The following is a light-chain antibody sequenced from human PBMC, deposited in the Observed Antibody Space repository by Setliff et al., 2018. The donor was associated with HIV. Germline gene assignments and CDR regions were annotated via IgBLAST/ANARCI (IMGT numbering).Light chain of an antibody. J-gene: IGLJ2*01. CDR1: SSDVGGYNY. Sequence: QSALAQPASVSGSPGQSITISCTGTSSDVGGYNYVSWYQQHPGKAPKLLIFDVSDRPSGISNRFSGSKSGTTASLTISGLQAEDEADYYCCSFTSSSTLRIFGGGTK. V-gene: IGLV2-14*03. CDR2: DVS. CDR3: CSFTSSSTLRI.